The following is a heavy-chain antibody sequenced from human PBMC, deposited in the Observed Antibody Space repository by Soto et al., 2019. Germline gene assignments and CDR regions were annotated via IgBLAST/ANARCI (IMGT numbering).Heavy chain of an antibody. Sequence: QVQLQESGPGLVNPSQTLSLTCTVSGGSINSGGYYWSWIRQHPGKGLEWIGYIHYSGSTYYNPSLKSRVTISVDTSKNQFFLKLNSVTATDTAVYYCVRSEAFDIWGQGTMVTVSS. CDR2: IHYSGST. CDR3: VRSEAFDI. J-gene: IGHJ3*02. CDR1: GGSINSGGYY. V-gene: IGHV4-31*03.